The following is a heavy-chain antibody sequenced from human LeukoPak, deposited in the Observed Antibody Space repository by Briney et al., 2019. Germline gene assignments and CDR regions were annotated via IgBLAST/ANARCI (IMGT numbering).Heavy chain of an antibody. CDR1: GGSISSGGYY. CDR2: IYYSGST. Sequence: SETLSLTCTVSGGSISSGGYYWSWIRQHPGKGLEWIWYIYYSGSTYYNPSLKSRVTISVDTSKNQFSLKLSSVTAADTAVYYCARFNWGSITYWGQGTLVTVSS. V-gene: IGHV4-31*03. D-gene: IGHD7-27*01. CDR3: ARFNWGSITY. J-gene: IGHJ4*02.